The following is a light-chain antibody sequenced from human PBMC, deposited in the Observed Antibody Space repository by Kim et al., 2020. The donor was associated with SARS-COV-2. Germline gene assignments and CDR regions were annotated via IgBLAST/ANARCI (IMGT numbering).Light chain of an antibody. CDR1: SGSMASNY. Sequence: GKTVTGAGTRSSGSMASNYGQGEQEHRGDAPTTVIYEDNQRPSGVPDRFSGSIDSSSNSASLTISGLKTEDEAGYYCQSYESSNQVFGGGTQLTVL. CDR2: EDN. V-gene: IGLV6-57*02. CDR3: QSYESSNQV. J-gene: IGLJ2*01.